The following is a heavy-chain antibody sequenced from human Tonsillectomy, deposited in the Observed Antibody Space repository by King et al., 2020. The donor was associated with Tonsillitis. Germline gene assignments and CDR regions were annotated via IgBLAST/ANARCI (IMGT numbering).Heavy chain of an antibody. D-gene: IGHD6-19*01. CDR1: GFTFSSYA. CDR2: RSYDASNK. CDR3: AGDGWSGWLGWRSNYSVDA. V-gene: IGHV3-30-3*01. J-gene: IGHJ6*02. Sequence: VQLVESGGGVVQPGRSLRLSCAASGFTFSSYAMHWVRQAPGKGLEWGAVRSYDASNKYYADSVKGRFTISRDNSKNTLYVQRSSLRTEDTALYYCAGDGWSGWLGWRSNYSVDAWGHGTTVTVSS.